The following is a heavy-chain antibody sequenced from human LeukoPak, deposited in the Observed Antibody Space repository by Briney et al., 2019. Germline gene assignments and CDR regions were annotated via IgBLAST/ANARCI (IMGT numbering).Heavy chain of an antibody. CDR1: GGTFSSYA. D-gene: IGHD1-26*01. J-gene: IGHJ3*02. V-gene: IGHV1-69*05. Sequence: GASVKVSCKASGGTFSSYAISWVRQAPGQGLEWMGGIIPIFGTANYAQKFQGRVTITTDESTSTAYMELSSLRSEDTAVYYCARWDPRPYDAFDIWGQGTMVTVSS. CDR3: ARWDPRPYDAFDI. CDR2: IIPIFGTA.